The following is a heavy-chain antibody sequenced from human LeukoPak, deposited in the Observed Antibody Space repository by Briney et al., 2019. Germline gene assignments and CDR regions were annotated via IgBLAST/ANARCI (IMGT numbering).Heavy chain of an antibody. CDR3: VRGIVVSAGVDF. CDR1: GFTFSSHW. D-gene: IGHD2-2*01. V-gene: IGHV3-74*01. CDR2: ISPDGSTE. J-gene: IGHJ4*02. Sequence: GGSLRLSCTASGFTFSSHWMHWVRQGPGKGLVWVSDISPDGSTESYAASVKGRFTISRDNAKNTLYLEMNSLRAEDTAVYYCVRGIVVSAGVDFWGQGTLVTVSS.